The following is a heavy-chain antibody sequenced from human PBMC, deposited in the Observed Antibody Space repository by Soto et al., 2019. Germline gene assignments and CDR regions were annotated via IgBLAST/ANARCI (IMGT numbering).Heavy chain of an antibody. V-gene: IGHV3-33*01. CDR1: GFTFSSYG. Sequence: QVQLVESGGGVVQPGRSLRLSCAASGFTFSSYGMHWVRQAPGKGLEWVAVIWYDGSNIYYADSVKGRFTISRDNSKNTLYLQMNSLRAEDTAVYYCAREGYCSGGSCFNYYYYYYMDVWGKGTTVTVSS. J-gene: IGHJ6*03. CDR2: IWYDGSNI. CDR3: AREGYCSGGSCFNYYYYYYMDV. D-gene: IGHD2-15*01.